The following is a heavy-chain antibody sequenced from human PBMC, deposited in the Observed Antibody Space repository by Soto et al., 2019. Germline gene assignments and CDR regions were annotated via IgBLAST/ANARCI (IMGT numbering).Heavy chain of an antibody. CDR1: GFTFSDYY. V-gene: IGHV3-11*01. J-gene: IGHJ4*02. Sequence: GGSLRLSCAASGFTFSDYYMNWIRQAPGKGLEWVSYISSGAITIYYADSVKGRFTISRDNAKNSLYLQMNSLTAEDTAVYYGAGQYSSSSVEFWGQGTLVTVSS. D-gene: IGHD6-6*01. CDR3: AGQYSSSSVEF. CDR2: ISSGAITI.